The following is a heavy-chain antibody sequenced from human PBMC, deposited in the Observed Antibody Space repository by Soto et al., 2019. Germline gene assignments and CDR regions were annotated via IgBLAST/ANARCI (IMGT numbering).Heavy chain of an antibody. Sequence: EVQLVQSGAVVKTPGESVRISCMASGYTFGSFWITWVRQMPGKGLEWMGTIYPYDSATRYSPSFRGRVTISADKSIKTAYLQWDSLKASDTAIFYCARAPSLTGYFNPLDHWGHGTLVTVAS. CDR1: GYTFGSFW. D-gene: IGHD3-9*01. V-gene: IGHV5-51*01. CDR2: IYPYDSAT. J-gene: IGHJ4*01. CDR3: ARAPSLTGYFNPLDH.